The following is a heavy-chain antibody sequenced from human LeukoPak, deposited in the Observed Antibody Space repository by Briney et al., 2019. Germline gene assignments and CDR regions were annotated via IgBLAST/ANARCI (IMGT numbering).Heavy chain of an antibody. J-gene: IGHJ4*02. CDR1: GFTFSSYS. Sequence: GGSLRLSCAASGFTFSSYSMNWVRQAPGKGLEWVSSISPSSTYIYYADSMKGRFTISRVNAKNSLYLQMNSLRAEDTAVYYCARDSVWRGPPIAVAGTDFWGRGTLVTVSS. V-gene: IGHV3-21*01. CDR2: ISPSSTYI. CDR3: ARDSVWRGPPIAVAGTDF. D-gene: IGHD6-19*01.